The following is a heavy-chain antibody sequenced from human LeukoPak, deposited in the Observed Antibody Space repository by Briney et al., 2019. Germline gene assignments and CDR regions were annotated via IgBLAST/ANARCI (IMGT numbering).Heavy chain of an antibody. CDR2: IYYSGST. J-gene: IGHJ3*02. CDR3: ARLTGYRIESAFDI. V-gene: IGHV4-59*01. Sequence: EPSETLSLTCTVSGGPISSYYWSWIRQPPGKGLEWIGYIYYSGSTNYNPSLKSRVTISVDTSKNQFSLKLSSVTAADTAVYYCARLTGYRIESAFDIWGQGTMVTVSS. CDR1: GGPISSYY. D-gene: IGHD3-9*01.